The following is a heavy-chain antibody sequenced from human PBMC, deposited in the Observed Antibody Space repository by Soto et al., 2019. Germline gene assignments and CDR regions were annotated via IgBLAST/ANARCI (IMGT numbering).Heavy chain of an antibody. J-gene: IGHJ6*02. V-gene: IGHV3-33*01. CDR1: GFTFSSYG. CDR3: ARLFRLSVHSTSSGWMENGMDV. CDR2: IWYDGSNK. D-gene: IGHD6-19*01. Sequence: GGSLRLSCAASGFTFSSYGMHWVRQAPGKGLEWVAVIWYDGSNKYYADSVKGRFTISRDNSKNTLYLQMNSLRAEDTAGYYCARLFRLSVHSTSSGWMENGMDVWGQGTTVTVSS.